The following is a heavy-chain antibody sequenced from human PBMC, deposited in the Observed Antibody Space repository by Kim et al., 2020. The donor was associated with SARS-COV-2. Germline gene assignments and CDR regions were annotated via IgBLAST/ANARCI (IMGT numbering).Heavy chain of an antibody. Sequence: GESLKISCKGSGYSFTSYWIGWVCQMPGKGLEWMGIIYPGDSDTRYSPSFQGQVTISADKSISTAYLQWSSLKASDTAMYYCARLIGDSSGYYDPTPNWFDPWGQGTLVTVSS. V-gene: IGHV5-51*01. CDR2: IYPGDSDT. D-gene: IGHD3-22*01. J-gene: IGHJ5*02. CDR1: GYSFTSYW. CDR3: ARLIGDSSGYYDPTPNWFDP.